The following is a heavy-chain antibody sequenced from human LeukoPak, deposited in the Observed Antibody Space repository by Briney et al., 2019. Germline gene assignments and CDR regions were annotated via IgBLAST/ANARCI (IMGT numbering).Heavy chain of an antibody. CDR1: GFTFSSYD. J-gene: IGHJ6*02. Sequence: GGSLRLSCAASGFTFSSYDMHWVRQATGKGLEWVSAIGTAGDTYYPGSVKGRFTISRENAKNSLYLQMNSLRAGDTAVYYCARGQYSSSWSADNYGMDVWGQGTTVTVS. CDR3: ARGQYSSSWSADNYGMDV. CDR2: IGTAGDT. V-gene: IGHV3-13*01. D-gene: IGHD6-13*01.